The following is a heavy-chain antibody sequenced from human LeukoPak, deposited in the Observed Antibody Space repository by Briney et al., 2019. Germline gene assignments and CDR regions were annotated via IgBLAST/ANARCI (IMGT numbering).Heavy chain of an antibody. CDR3: ARYCSSTSCYDAFDI. D-gene: IGHD2-2*01. V-gene: IGHV1-8*03. J-gene: IGHJ3*02. CDR1: GYTFTSYD. Sequence: GASVKVSXKASGYTFTSYDINWVRQATGQGLEWMGWMNPNSGNTGYAQKFQGRVTITRNTSISTAYMELSSLRSEDTAVYYCARYCSSTSCYDAFDIWGQGTMVTVSS. CDR2: MNPNSGNT.